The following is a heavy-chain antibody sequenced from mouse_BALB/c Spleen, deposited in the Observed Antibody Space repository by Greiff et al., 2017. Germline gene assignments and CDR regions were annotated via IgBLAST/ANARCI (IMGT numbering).Heavy chain of an antibody. CDR2: ISSGSSTI. CDR1: GFTFSSFG. Sequence: EVKLVESGGGLVQPGGSRKLSCAASGFTFSSFGMHWVRQAPEKGLEWVAYISSGSSTIYYEDTVKGRFTISRDNPKNTLFLQMTRLRSEDAAMYDCARWGYYYFDYWGQGTTLTVSS. J-gene: IGHJ2*01. V-gene: IGHV5-17*02. CDR3: ARWGYYYFDY. D-gene: IGHD2-3*01.